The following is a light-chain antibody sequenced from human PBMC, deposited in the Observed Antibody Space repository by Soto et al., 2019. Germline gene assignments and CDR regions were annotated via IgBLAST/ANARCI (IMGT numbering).Light chain of an antibody. CDR1: SSDVGGYNY. Sequence: QSALTQPASVSGSPGQSITISCTGTSSDVGGYNYVSWYQQHPGKVPKVMIYDVSNRPSGVSNRFSGSKSGNTASLTISGLQTEDEADYYCSSYTTSSTVVFGGGTKVTDL. V-gene: IGLV2-14*01. CDR3: SSYTTSSTVV. CDR2: DVS. J-gene: IGLJ2*01.